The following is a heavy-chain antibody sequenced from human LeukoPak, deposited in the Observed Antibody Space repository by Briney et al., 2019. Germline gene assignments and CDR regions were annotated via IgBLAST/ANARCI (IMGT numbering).Heavy chain of an antibody. CDR1: GCTFSSYW. D-gene: IGHD5-12*01. CDR2: INEEGSGK. CDR3: GRGFWVDIVATLAY. Sequence: GGSLRLSCATSGCTFSSYWLSWVRQAPGKGLEWVANINEEGSGKYYVDSVKGRFTISRDNAKKSVYLQMNSLRDEDTAVYYCGRGFWVDIVATLAYWGQGTLVTVSS. J-gene: IGHJ4*02. V-gene: IGHV3-7*04.